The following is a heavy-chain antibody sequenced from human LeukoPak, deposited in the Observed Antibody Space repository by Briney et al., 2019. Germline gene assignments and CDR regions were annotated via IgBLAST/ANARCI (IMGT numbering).Heavy chain of an antibody. V-gene: IGHV3-53*01. Sequence: GGSLTLSCAASGFTLSSNYMSGVRQAPGKGGEGVSGIYSGGSTYYPDSVKGGFTISRDNSKNTLYLQMNILRAEDTAVYYCARHRYCSSTSCYWLSYWGQGTLVTVSS. CDR1: GFTLSSNY. J-gene: IGHJ4*02. CDR2: IYSGGST. D-gene: IGHD2-2*01. CDR3: ARHRYCSSTSCYWLSY.